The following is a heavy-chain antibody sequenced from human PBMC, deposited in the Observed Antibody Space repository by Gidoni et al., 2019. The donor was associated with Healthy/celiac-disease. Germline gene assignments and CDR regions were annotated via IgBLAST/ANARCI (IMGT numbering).Heavy chain of an antibody. CDR3: AKDGIAAAAPYYYYYMDV. J-gene: IGHJ6*03. Sequence: EVQLLESGGGLVQPGGSLRLSCAASGFTFSSYDMSWVRQAPGQGLGWGSAISGSGGSTYYADSVKGRFTISRDNSKNTLYLQMNSLRAEDTAVYYCAKDGIAAAAPYYYYYMDVWGKGTTVTVSS. CDR2: ISGSGGST. V-gene: IGHV3-23*01. D-gene: IGHD6-13*01. CDR1: GFTFSSYD.